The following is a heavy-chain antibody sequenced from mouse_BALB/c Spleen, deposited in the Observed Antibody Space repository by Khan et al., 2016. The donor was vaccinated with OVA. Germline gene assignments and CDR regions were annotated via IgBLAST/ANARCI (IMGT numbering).Heavy chain of an antibody. Sequence: QVQLKQSGPELVKPGALVKISCKASGYTFTSYDVNWVKQRPGQGLEWIGWIYPGDGSRKYNEKFKDKATLTADTSSSTAYMQLTSLTSENSAVXFCAREGLRGVAVDYWGQGTSVTVSS. CDR3: AREGLRGVAVDY. CDR1: GYTFTSYD. CDR2: IYPGDGSR. V-gene: IGHV1S56*01. D-gene: IGHD2-4*01. J-gene: IGHJ4*01.